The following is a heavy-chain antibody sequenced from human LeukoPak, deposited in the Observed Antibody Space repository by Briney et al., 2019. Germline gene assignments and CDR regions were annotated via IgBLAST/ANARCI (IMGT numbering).Heavy chain of an antibody. D-gene: IGHD6-13*01. V-gene: IGHV3-66*01. Sequence: PGGSLRLSCAASGFTVSTNYMSWVRQAPGKGLEWVSVIYRDGNTYYADSVKGRFTISRDNSKNTLYLQMNSLRAEDTAVYYCARDHHPSSSWYKGGFDYWGQGTLVTVSS. CDR2: IYRDGNT. CDR3: ARDHHPSSSWYKGGFDY. J-gene: IGHJ4*02. CDR1: GFTVSTNY.